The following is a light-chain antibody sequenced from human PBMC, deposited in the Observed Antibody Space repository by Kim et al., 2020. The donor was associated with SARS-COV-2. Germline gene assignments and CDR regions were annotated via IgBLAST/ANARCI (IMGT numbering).Light chain of an antibody. Sequence: DIQMTQSPSAMSASVGDRVTITCRASQDISNDLAWFQQKPGKAPKRLIYAASSLQSGVPSRFSGSGSGTEFTLTISSLQPEDFATYFCLKHNNYPLSFGQGTRLEIK. V-gene: IGKV1-17*03. J-gene: IGKJ5*01. CDR1: QDISND. CDR2: AAS. CDR3: LKHNNYPLS.